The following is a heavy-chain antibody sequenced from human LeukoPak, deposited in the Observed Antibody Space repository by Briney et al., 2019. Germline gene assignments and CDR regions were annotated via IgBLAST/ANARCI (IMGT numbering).Heavy chain of an antibody. J-gene: IGHJ4*02. CDR3: ARDVTDIVVVPAAIHLPFDY. Sequence: GASVKVSCKASGYTFTSYGISWVRQAPGQGLGWLGWISAYIGNTNYAQKLQGRVTMTTDTSTSTAYMELRSLRSDDTAVYYCARDVTDIVVVPAAIHLPFDYWGQGTLVTVSS. CDR2: ISAYIGNT. D-gene: IGHD2-2*01. V-gene: IGHV1-18*04. CDR1: GYTFTSYG.